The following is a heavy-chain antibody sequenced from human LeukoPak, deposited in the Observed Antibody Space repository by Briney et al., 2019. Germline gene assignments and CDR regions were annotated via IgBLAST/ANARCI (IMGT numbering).Heavy chain of an antibody. J-gene: IGHJ5*02. D-gene: IGHD3/OR15-3a*01. CDR1: GYTFTGYY. Sequence: ASVKVSCKASGYTFTGYYIHWVRRAPGQGLEWMGRINPNTGGTNYAQKFQGRVTMTRDTSISTAYMELSRLTSDDTAVYYCARVGVDLWFDHWGQGTLVTVSS. V-gene: IGHV1-2*06. CDR2: INPNTGGT. CDR3: ARVGVDLWFDH.